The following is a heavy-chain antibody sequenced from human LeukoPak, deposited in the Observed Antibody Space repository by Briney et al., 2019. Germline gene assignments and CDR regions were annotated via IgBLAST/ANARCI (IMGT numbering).Heavy chain of an antibody. CDR2: INPNSGGT. V-gene: IGHV1-2*02. Sequence: ASVKVSCKASGYIFTGYYMNWVRQAPGQGLEWMGWINPNSGGTNYAQKFQGRVTMTRDTSISIAYMELSRLRSDDTAVYYCAGQGVGIVGAASAFDIWGQGTMVTVPS. CDR3: AGQGVGIVGAASAFDI. D-gene: IGHD1-26*01. CDR1: GYIFTGYY. J-gene: IGHJ3*02.